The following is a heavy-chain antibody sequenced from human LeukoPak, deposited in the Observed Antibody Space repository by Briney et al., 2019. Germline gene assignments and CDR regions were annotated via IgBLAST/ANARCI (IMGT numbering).Heavy chain of an antibody. CDR1: GLSVNSSY. V-gene: IGHV3-66*01. CDR2: IYGGGTT. J-gene: IGHJ4*02. Sequence: GGSLRLSCAASGLSVNSSYMSWVRQAPGKGLEWVSVIYGGGTTYYADSVKGRFTISRDNSKNTLFLQMNSLRAEDTAIYYCAKDRDYYGSGSDYWGQGTLVTVSS. CDR3: AKDRDYYGSGSDY. D-gene: IGHD3-10*01.